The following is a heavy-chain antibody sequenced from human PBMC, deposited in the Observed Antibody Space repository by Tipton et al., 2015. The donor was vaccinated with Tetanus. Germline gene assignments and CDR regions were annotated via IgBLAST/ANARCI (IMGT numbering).Heavy chain of an antibody. CDR2: IFYSGST. J-gene: IGHJ4*02. Sequence: LRLSCTVSGGSISSYYWSWIRQPPGKGLEWIGYIFYSGSTNYNPSLKSRVTISVDTSKNQFSLKLSSVTAADTAVYYCARDRPSIAAAGTGALDYWGQGTLVTVSP. V-gene: IGHV4-59*01. CDR3: ARDRPSIAAAGTGALDY. D-gene: IGHD6-13*01. CDR1: GGSISSYY.